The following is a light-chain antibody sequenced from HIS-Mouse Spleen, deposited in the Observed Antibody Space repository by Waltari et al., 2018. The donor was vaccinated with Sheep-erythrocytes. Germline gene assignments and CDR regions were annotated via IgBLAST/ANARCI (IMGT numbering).Light chain of an antibody. CDR2: DAS. J-gene: IGKJ5*01. CDR1: QSVSSY. CDR3: QQRSNWPPIT. Sequence: EFVLTQSPATLSFSPGERATLSCRASQSVSSYLAWYQQQPGQAPRLLIYDASNRATGIPARFSGSGSGTDFTLTISSLEPEDFAVYYCQQRSNWPPITFSQGTRLEIK. V-gene: IGKV3-11*01.